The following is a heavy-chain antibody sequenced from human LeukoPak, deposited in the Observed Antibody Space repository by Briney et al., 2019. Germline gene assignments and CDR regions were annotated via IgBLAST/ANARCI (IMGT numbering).Heavy chain of an antibody. CDR3: ARGRGYGGNYLRSFDI. CDR2: NSGST. CDR1: GDSIGSYF. Sequence: PSETLSLTCTVSGDSIGSYFWSWIRQPPGKGLDRIGYNSGSTNYNPSLKSRVTILLHRSKNQFSLKLSSVTAADTAIYYCARGRGYGGNYLRSFDIWGQGTMVTVSS. D-gene: IGHD1-26*01. J-gene: IGHJ3*02. V-gene: IGHV4-59*08.